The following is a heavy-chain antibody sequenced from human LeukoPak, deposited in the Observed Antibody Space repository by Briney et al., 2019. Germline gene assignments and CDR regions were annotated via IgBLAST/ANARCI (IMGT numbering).Heavy chain of an antibody. V-gene: IGHV1-18*01. CDR3: ARGGDGDILTGPVFDY. J-gene: IGHJ4*02. Sequence: GASVKVSCKASGYRFTSYGISWVRQAPGQGLEWMGWISAYNGNTNYAQKLQGRVTMTTDTSTSTAYMELRSLRSDDTAVYYCARGGDGDILTGPVFDYWGQGTLVTVSS. CDR2: ISAYNGNT. D-gene: IGHD3-9*01. CDR1: GYRFTSYG.